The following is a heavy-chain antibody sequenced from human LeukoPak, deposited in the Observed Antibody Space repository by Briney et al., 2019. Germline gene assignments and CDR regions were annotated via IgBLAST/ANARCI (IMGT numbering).Heavy chain of an antibody. J-gene: IGHJ5*02. V-gene: IGHV1-69*13. CDR1: GGTFSSYA. Sequence: SVRVSCKASGGTFSSYAISWVRQAPGQGLEWMGGIIPIFGTANYAQKFQGRVTITADESTSTAYMELSSLRSEDTAVYYCARSEWELLRWFDPWGQGTLVTVSS. D-gene: IGHD1-26*01. CDR2: IIPIFGTA. CDR3: ARSEWELLRWFDP.